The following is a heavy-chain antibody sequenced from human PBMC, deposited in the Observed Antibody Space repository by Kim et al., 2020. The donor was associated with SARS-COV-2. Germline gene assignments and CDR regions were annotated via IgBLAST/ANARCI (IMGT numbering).Heavy chain of an antibody. Sequence: SETLSLTCAVYGGSFSGYYWSWIRQPPGKGLEWIGEINHSGSTNYNPSLKSRVTISVDTSKNQFSLKLSSVTAADTAVYYCARGGSLLLWFREPHPFDYWGQGTLVTVSS. CDR2: INHSGST. CDR1: GGSFSGYY. CDR3: ARGGSLLLWFREPHPFDY. J-gene: IGHJ4*02. D-gene: IGHD3-10*01. V-gene: IGHV4-34*01.